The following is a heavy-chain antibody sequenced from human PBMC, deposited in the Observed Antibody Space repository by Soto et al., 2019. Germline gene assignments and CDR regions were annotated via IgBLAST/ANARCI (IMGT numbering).Heavy chain of an antibody. Sequence: ASVKVSCKASGYTFSTYYMHWVRQAPGQGYEWMGIINPSGGSTTYAQKIQGRVTMTRDTSTTTVYIELSSLKSEDTAVYYCARYDYNGYYFDYWGQGTLVTVSS. J-gene: IGHJ4*02. CDR1: GYTFSTYY. CDR3: ARYDYNGYYFDY. D-gene: IGHD4-4*01. CDR2: INPSGGST. V-gene: IGHV1-46*01.